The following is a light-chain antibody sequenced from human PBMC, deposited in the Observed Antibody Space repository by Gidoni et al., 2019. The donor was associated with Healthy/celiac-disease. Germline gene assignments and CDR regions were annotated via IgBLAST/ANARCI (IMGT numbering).Light chain of an antibody. CDR2: LGS. V-gene: IGKV2-28*01. CDR3: MQALQTPPT. CDR1: QSLLHSNGYNY. J-gene: IGKJ1*01. Sequence: IVMTQSPLSLPVTPGAPASISCRSSQSLLHSNGYNYLDWYLQKPGQSPQLLIYLGSNRASGVPDRFSGSGSGTDFTLKISRVEADDVGVYYCMQALQTPPTFGQGTKVEIK.